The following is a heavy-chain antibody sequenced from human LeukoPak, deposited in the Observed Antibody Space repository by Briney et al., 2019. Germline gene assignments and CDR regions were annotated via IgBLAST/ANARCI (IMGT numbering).Heavy chain of an antibody. Sequence: GGSLRLSCAASGFTFDDYAMYWVRQAPGKGLEWVSLISGDGGSTYYADSVKGRFTISRDNSKNSLYLQMNSLRTEDTALYYCAKAATCDCGGDCYLPYFDYWGQGTLVTVSS. V-gene: IGHV3-43*02. CDR3: AKAATCDCGGDCYLPYFDY. CDR2: ISGDGGST. J-gene: IGHJ4*02. CDR1: GFTFDDYA. D-gene: IGHD2-21*02.